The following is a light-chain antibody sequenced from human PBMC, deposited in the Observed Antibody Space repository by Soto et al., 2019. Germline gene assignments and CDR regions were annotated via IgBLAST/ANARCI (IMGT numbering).Light chain of an antibody. CDR3: QQSYSTPPYT. J-gene: IGKJ2*01. CDR2: AAS. V-gene: IGKV1-39*01. CDR1: QSISSY. Sequence: DIHMTQSPSSLSASVGDRVTITCRASQSISSYLNWYQQKPGKAPKLLIYAASSLQSGVPSRFSGSGSGKDFTLPISSLQPEDFATYYCQQSYSTPPYTFGQGTKLEIK.